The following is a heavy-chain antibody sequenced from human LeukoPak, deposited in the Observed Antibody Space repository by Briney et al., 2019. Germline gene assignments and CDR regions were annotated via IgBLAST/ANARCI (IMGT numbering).Heavy chain of an antibody. J-gene: IGHJ4*02. CDR3: AKQLDSGNYYPTGDDY. V-gene: IGHV3-23*01. D-gene: IGHD3-10*01. CDR2: ISASGADT. CDR1: GFTLSSCA. Sequence: AGGSPRLSCAASGFTLSSCATGWVRQAPGKGLEWVSAISASGADTYYADSVKGRFTISRDTSKNTLYLQMNSLRDEDTAVYYCAKQLDSGNYYPTGDDYWGQGTLVTVSS.